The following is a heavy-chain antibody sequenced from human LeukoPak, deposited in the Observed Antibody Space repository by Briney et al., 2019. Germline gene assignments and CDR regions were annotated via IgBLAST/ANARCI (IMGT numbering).Heavy chain of an antibody. CDR3: ARDPSIAAAGYFDY. J-gene: IGHJ4*02. V-gene: IGHV3-30*01. CDR1: GFTFSSYA. D-gene: IGHD6-13*01. Sequence: GGSLRLSCAASGFTFSSYAMHWVRQAPGKGLEWVAVISYDGSNKYYADSVEGRFTISRDNSKNTLYLQMNSLRAEDTAVYYCARDPSIAAAGYFDYWGQGTLVTVSS. CDR2: ISYDGSNK.